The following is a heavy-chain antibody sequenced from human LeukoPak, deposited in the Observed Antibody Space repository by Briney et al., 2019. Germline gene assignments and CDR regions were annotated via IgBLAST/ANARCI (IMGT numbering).Heavy chain of an antibody. J-gene: IGHJ4*02. CDR1: GGSISSSSYY. Sequence: SETLSLTCTVSGGSISSSSYYWGWIRQPPGKRLEWIGSIYYSGSTYYNPSLKSRVTISVDTSKNQFSLKLSSVTAADTAVYYCARGQGLLYKFDYWGQGTLVTVSS. D-gene: IGHD2-2*02. CDR2: IYYSGST. V-gene: IGHV4-39*07. CDR3: ARGQGLLYKFDY.